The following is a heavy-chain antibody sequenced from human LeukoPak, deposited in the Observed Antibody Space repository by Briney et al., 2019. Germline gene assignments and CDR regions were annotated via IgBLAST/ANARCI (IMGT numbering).Heavy chain of an antibody. CDR2: TYYSGST. CDR1: GGSISSHY. J-gene: IGHJ6*03. Sequence: SETLSLTCTVSGGSISSHYWSWIRQPPGKGLEWIGYTYYSGSTNYNPSLKSRVTISVDTSKNQFSLKLSSVTAADTAVYYCARIHFYCSSTSCYNRSHYYYYMDVWGKGTTVTVSS. CDR3: ARIHFYCSSTSCYNRSHYYYYMDV. V-gene: IGHV4-59*11. D-gene: IGHD2-2*02.